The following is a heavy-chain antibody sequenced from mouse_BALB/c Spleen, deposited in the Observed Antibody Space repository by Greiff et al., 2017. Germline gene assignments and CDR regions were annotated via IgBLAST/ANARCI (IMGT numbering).Heavy chain of an antibody. V-gene: IGHV1S137*01. CDR2: ISTYYGDA. CDR1: GYTFTDYD. CDR3: ASGYDGDWFAY. D-gene: IGHD2-2*01. J-gene: IGHJ3*01. Sequence: VQLQQSGAELVRPGVSVKISCKGSGYTFTDYDMHWVKQSHAKSLEWIGVISTYYGDASYNQKFKGKATMTVDKSSSTAYMELARLTSEDSAVYYCASGYDGDWFAYWGQGTLVTVSA.